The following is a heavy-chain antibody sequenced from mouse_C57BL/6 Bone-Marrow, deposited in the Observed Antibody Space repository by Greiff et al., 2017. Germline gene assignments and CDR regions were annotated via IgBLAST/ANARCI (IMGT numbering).Heavy chain of an antibody. CDR1: GYTFTSYW. J-gene: IGHJ2*01. CDR3: ARSEGGWTAQASLDY. D-gene: IGHD3-2*02. CDR2: IDPNSGGT. Sequence: QVQLQQPGAELVKPGASVKLSCKASGYTFTSYWMHWVKQRPGRGLEWIGRIDPNSGGTKYNEKFKGKATLTVDTSSSTAYMELHSLTSEDSAVYFCARSEGGWTAQASLDYWGQGTTLTVSS. V-gene: IGHV1-62-3*01.